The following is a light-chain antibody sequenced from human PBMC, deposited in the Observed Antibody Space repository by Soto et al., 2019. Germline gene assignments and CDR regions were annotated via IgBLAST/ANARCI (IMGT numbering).Light chain of an antibody. CDR2: EVT. Sequence: QSALTQPASVSGSPGQSITISCTGSGRDIGAYDYVSWYQQHPGKAPKLLIYEVTHRPSGVSNRFSGSKSGNTASLTISGLQAEDEADYYCSSYTISNTLPFVFGTGTKVTVL. J-gene: IGLJ1*01. V-gene: IGLV2-14*01. CDR1: GRDIGAYDY. CDR3: SSYTISNTLPFV.